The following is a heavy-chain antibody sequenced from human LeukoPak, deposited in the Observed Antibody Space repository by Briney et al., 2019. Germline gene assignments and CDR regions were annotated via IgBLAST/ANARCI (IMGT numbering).Heavy chain of an antibody. J-gene: IGHJ3*02. V-gene: IGHV4-59*01. CDR1: GGSISSYY. CDR3: ARDLYVYYGSGSYYRDAFDI. D-gene: IGHD3-10*01. CDR2: IYYSGST. Sequence: SETLSLTCTVSGGSISSYYWSWIRQPPGKGLEWIGYIYYSGSTNYDPSLKSRVTISVDTSKNQFSLKLSSVTAADTAVYYCARDLYVYYGSGSYYRDAFDIWGQGTMVTVSS.